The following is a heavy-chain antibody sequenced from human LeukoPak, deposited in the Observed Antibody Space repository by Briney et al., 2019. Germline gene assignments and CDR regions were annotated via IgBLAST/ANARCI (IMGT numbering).Heavy chain of an antibody. D-gene: IGHD7-27*01. J-gene: IGHJ2*01. CDR2: ISDAGST. V-gene: IGHV4-59*01. CDR1: GGSISSYY. CDR3: ARVPLNWGPWYFDL. Sequence: SETLSLTCTVSGGSISSYYWSWLRQPPGRGVEWLGYISDAGSTNYSPSLESRVTISIDTSKNQFSLRLSSVTTADTAMYYCARVPLNWGPWYFDLWGRGTLVTVSS.